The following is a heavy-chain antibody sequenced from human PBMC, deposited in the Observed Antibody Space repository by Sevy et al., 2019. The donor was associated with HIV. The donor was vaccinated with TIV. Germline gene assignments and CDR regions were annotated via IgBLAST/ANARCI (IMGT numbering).Heavy chain of an antibody. V-gene: IGHV3-30*04. CDR2: ISYDGSNK. Sequence: GGSLRLSCAASGFTFSSYAMHWVRQAPGKGLEWVAVISYDGSNKYYADSVKGRFTISRDNSKNTLYLQMNSLRAEDTAVYYCARAPAIVPAAQAGRFDYWGQGTLVTVSS. CDR3: ARAPAIVPAAQAGRFDY. D-gene: IGHD2-2*01. CDR1: GFTFSSYA. J-gene: IGHJ4*02.